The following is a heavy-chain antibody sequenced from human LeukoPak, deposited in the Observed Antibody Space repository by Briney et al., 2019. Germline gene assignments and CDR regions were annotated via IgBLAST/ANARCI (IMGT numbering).Heavy chain of an antibody. CDR2: IYSDNT. CDR3: ARRAGAYSHPYDY. Sequence: GGSLRLSCAASGFTFSNYYISWVRQAPGKGLEWVSFIYSDNTHYSDSVKGRFTISRDNSKNTLYLQMNSLRAEDTAVYYCARRAGAYSHPYDYWGQGTLVTVSS. V-gene: IGHV3-53*01. D-gene: IGHD4/OR15-4a*01. J-gene: IGHJ4*02. CDR1: GFTFSNYY.